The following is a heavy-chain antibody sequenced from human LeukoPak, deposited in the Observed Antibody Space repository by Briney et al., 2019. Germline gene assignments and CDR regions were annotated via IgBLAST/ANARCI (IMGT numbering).Heavy chain of an antibody. D-gene: IGHD7-27*01. V-gene: IGHV3-53*01. CDR1: GFTVSSNY. J-gene: IGHJ6*02. CDR2: IYSGGST. Sequence: GGSLRLSCAASGFTVSSNYMSWVRQAPGKGLEWVSVIYSGGSTYYADSVKGRFTISRDNSKNTLYLQMNSLRAEDTAVYYCARAWVYYYGMDVWGQGTTVTVSS. CDR3: ARAWVYYYGMDV.